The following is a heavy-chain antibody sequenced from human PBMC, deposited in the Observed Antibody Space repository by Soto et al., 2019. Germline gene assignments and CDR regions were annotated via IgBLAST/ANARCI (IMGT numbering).Heavy chain of an antibody. D-gene: IGHD6-13*01. J-gene: IGHJ6*02. CDR2: ISAYNGNT. Sequence: QVQLVQSGAEVKKPGASVKVSCKASGYTFTSYGISWVRQAPGQGLEWMGWISAYNGNTNYAQKLQGRVTMTTDTSTSTAYMELSSLRSEDTAVYYCARDRGSSSWYARGVYYYGMDVWGQGTTVTVSS. V-gene: IGHV1-18*01. CDR1: GYTFTSYG. CDR3: ARDRGSSSWYARGVYYYGMDV.